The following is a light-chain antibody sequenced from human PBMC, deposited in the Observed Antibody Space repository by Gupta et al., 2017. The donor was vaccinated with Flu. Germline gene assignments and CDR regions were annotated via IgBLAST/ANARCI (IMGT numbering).Light chain of an antibody. CDR3: AAWDDSLKGGV. Sequence: RVTISCSGSSSNIGSNTVNWYQQFTGTAPKLLIYNDNERPSGVPDRLSAAKSGTSASLAISGLQSEDEADYYCAAWDDSLKGGVFGGGTKLTVL. CDR2: NDN. CDR1: SSNIGSNT. J-gene: IGLJ2*01. V-gene: IGLV1-44*01.